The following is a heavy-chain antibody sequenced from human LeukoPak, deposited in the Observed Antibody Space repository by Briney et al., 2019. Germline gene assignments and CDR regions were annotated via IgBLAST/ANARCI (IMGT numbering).Heavy chain of an antibody. J-gene: IGHJ5*02. CDR2: ISAYNGNT. D-gene: IGHD2-2*01. Sequence: ASVKVSCKASGYTFTSYGISWVGQAPGQGLEWMGWISAYNGNTNYAQKLQGRVTMTTDTSTSTAYTELRSLRSEDTAVYYCARARYCSSTSCYDAGDWFDPWGQGTLVTVSS. CDR1: GYTFTSYG. CDR3: ARARYCSSTSCYDAGDWFDP. V-gene: IGHV1-18*01.